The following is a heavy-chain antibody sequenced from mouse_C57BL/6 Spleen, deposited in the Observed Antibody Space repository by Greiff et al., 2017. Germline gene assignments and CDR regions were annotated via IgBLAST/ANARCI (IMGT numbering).Heavy chain of an antibody. CDR3: ARSIYYGSSGAMDY. V-gene: IGHV3-8*01. Sequence: EVKLMESGPGLAKPSQTLSLTCSVTGYSITSAYWNWIRKFPGNKLEYMGYISYSGSTYYNPSLKSRSSITRDTSKNQYYLQFNSVTTEDTATYYCARSIYYGSSGAMDYWGQGTSVTVSS. D-gene: IGHD1-1*01. CDR1: GYSITSAY. J-gene: IGHJ4*01. CDR2: ISYSGST.